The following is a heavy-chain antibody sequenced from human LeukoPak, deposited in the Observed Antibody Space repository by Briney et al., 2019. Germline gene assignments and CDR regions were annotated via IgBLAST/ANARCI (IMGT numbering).Heavy chain of an antibody. CDR3: ARQQLVRGIDY. CDR2: IYYSGST. J-gene: IGHJ4*02. V-gene: IGHV4-39*01. D-gene: IGHD6-13*01. Sequence: SETLSLTCTVSGGSVSSGSYYWSWIRQPPGKGLEWIGSIYYSGSTYYNPSLKSRVTISVDTSKNQFSLKLSSVTAADTAVYYCARQQLVRGIDYWGQGTLVTVSS. CDR1: GGSVSSGSYY.